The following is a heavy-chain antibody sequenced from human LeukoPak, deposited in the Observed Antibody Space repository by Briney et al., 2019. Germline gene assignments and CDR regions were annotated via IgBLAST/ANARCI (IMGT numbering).Heavy chain of an antibody. J-gene: IGHJ4*02. Sequence: GGSLRLSCAASGFTFSSYAMHWVRQAPGKGLEWVAVISYDGSNKYYADSVKGRFTISRDNSKNTLYLQMNSLRAEDTAVYYCASSYSSSSFFDYWGQGTLVTVSS. CDR1: GFTFSSYA. D-gene: IGHD6-6*01. CDR2: ISYDGSNK. CDR3: ASSYSSSSFFDY. V-gene: IGHV3-30-3*01.